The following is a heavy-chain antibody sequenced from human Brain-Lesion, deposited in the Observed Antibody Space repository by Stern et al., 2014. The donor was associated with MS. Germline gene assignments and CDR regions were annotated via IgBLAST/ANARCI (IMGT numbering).Heavy chain of an antibody. D-gene: IGHD3-10*01. Sequence: VHLVESGAEVKKPGASVKVSCKASGYTFTGYYMYWVRQAPGQGREWMGGMNPNSCGTHYAQKFQGRVTMTRDTSIPTAYMELSRLRSDDTAVYYCARGYYGSGRPQKGMDVWGQGTTVTVSS. CDR2: MNPNSCGT. CDR1: GYTFTGYY. V-gene: IGHV1-2*02. J-gene: IGHJ6*02. CDR3: ARGYYGSGRPQKGMDV.